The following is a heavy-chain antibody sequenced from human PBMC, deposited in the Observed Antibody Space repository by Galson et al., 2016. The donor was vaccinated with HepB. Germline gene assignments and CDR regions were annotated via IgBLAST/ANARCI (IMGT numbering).Heavy chain of an antibody. CDR3: AREGKIATPQAFDN. CDR2: ISGDGNTK. J-gene: IGHJ4*02. V-gene: IGHV3-11*01. CDR1: GFTFSDYY. D-gene: IGHD2-15*01. Sequence: SLRLSCAASGFTFSDYYMSWIRQAPGKGLEWLSYISGDGNTKNYADSVKGRFTISRDNAKNSLYLQMNSLRAEDTAVYYCAREGKIATPQAFDNWGQGTLVTVSS.